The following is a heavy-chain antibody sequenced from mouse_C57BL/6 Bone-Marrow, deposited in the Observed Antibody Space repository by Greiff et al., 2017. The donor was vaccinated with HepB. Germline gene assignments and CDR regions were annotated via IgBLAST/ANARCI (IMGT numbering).Heavy chain of an antibody. CDR3: ARDYYGSSSWFAY. J-gene: IGHJ3*01. D-gene: IGHD1-1*01. CDR2: FDPEDGET. CDR1: GFNIKDYY. V-gene: IGHV14-2*01. Sequence: VQLQQSGAELVKPGASVKLSCTASGFNIKDYYMHWVKQRTEQGLEWRGRFDPEDGETKYAPKFQGKATITADTSSNPAYLQLSSLTSEVTAVYYCARDYYGSSSWFAYWGQGTLVTVSA.